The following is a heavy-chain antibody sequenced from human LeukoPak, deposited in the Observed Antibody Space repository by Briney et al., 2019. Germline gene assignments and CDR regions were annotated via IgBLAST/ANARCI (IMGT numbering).Heavy chain of an antibody. CDR3: ARAVGYGSGTYRQYYFDY. D-gene: IGHD3-10*01. Sequence: ASVKVSCKASGYTFTDYYMHWVRQAPGQGLEWMGWINLNSGGTNFAQRFQGRVTMTRDTSISTAYMDLSRLISDDTAVYYCARAVGYGSGTYRQYYFDYWGQGTLVTVSS. J-gene: IGHJ4*02. CDR1: GYTFTDYY. V-gene: IGHV1-2*02. CDR2: INLNSGGT.